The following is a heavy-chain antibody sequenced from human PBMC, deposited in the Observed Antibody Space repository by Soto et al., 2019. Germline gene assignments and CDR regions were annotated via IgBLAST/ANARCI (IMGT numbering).Heavy chain of an antibody. CDR3: ARAKTRTIAAAGNSFFCCGMDV. J-gene: IGHJ6*02. CDR2: IYYSGST. CDR1: GGSISSYY. V-gene: IGHV4-59*01. D-gene: IGHD6-13*01. Sequence: SETLSLTCTVSGGSISSYYWSWIRQPPGKGLEWIGYIYYSGSTNYNPSLKSRVTISVDTSKNQFSLKLSSVTAADTAVYYCARAKTRTIAAAGNSFFCCGMDVWGQGTTVTVSS.